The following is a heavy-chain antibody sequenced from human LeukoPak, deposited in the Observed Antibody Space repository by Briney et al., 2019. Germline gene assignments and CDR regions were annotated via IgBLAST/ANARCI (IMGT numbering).Heavy chain of an antibody. CDR1: GFTVSSNY. CDR2: IYSGGST. D-gene: IGHD3-3*01. J-gene: IGHJ6*02. V-gene: IGHV3-66*01. Sequence: GGSLRLSCAASGFTVSSNYMSWVRQAPGKGLEWVSVIYSGGSTYYADSVKGRFTISRDNSKNTVHLQMNSLRAEDTAVYYCARDRSGYRGYYYYGMDVWGQGTTVTVSS. CDR3: ARDRSGYRGYYYYGMDV.